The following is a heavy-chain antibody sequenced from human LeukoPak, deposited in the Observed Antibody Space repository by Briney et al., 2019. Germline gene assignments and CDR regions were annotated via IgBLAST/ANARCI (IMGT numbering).Heavy chain of an antibody. CDR3: ARSYGHFRIDY. Sequence: PSETLSLTCTVSGGSISSGGYYWSWIRQHPGKGLEWIGYIYYSGSTYYNPSLKSRVTISVDTSKNQFSLKLSSVTAADTAVYYCARSYGHFRIDYWGQGTLVTVSS. CDR1: GGSISSGGYY. CDR2: IYYSGST. D-gene: IGHD5-18*01. V-gene: IGHV4-31*03. J-gene: IGHJ4*02.